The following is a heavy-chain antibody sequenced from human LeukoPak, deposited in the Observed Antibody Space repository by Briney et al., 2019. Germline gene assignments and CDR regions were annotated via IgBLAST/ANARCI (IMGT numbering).Heavy chain of an antibody. V-gene: IGHV3-30*02. J-gene: IGHJ4*02. CDR3: AKSVSGYSNYYFDY. CDR1: GFTFSSYG. CDR2: IRYDGSNK. Sequence: PGGSLRLSCAASGFTFSSYGMHWVRQAPGKGLEWVAFIRYDGSNKYYADSVKGRFTISRDNSKNTLYLQMNSLRAEDTAVYYCAKSVSGYSNYYFDYWGQGTLVTVSS. D-gene: IGHD4-11*01.